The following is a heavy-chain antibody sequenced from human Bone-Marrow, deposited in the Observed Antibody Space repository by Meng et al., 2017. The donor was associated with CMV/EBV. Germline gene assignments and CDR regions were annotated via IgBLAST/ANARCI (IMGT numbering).Heavy chain of an antibody. V-gene: IGHV1-8*02. J-gene: IGHJ4*02. D-gene: IGHD6-6*01. CDR1: GDTFSNYA. CDR3: ARSLGSSPEDY. Sequence: ASVKVSCKASGDTFSNYAISWVRQAPGQGLEWMGWMNPNSGNTGYAQKFQGRVTMTRNTSISTAYMELSSLRSEDTAVYYCARSLGSSPEDYWGQGTLVTVSS. CDR2: MNPNSGNT.